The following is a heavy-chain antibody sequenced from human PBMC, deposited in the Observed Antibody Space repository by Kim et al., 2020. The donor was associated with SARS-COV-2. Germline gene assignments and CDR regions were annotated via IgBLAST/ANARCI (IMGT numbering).Heavy chain of an antibody. CDR3: ARGYKSLWRFGNILAPKYFDS. V-gene: IGHV4-31*03. Sequence: SETLSLTCTVSGVSVASSALFWDWLRQRPGKGLEWIGYIYYGGSTNYNPSLKSRITMSIETSKSQFSLQLTSVTAADTAVYFCARGYKSLWRFGNILAPKYFDSWGQGTLVTVSS. D-gene: IGHD3-10*01. CDR1: GVSVASSALF. J-gene: IGHJ4*02. CDR2: IYYGGST.